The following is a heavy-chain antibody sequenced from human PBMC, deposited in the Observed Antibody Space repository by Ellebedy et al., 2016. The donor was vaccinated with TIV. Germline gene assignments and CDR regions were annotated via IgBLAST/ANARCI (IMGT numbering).Heavy chain of an antibody. CDR1: GGSFSGYY. J-gene: IGHJ6*02. D-gene: IGHD1-14*01. V-gene: IGHV4-34*01. Sequence: SETLSLTCAVYGGSFSGYYWGWIRQPPGKGLEWIGEINHSGSTNYNPSLKSRVTVSVDTSKNQFSLKLSSVTAADTAVYYCARHPRIALYYGMDVWGQGTTVTVSS. CDR2: INHSGST. CDR3: ARHPRIALYYGMDV.